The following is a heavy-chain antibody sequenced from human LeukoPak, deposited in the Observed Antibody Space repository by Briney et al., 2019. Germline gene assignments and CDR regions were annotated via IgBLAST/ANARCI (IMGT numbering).Heavy chain of an antibody. CDR1: GGSISSGGYY. Sequence: SETLSLTCTVSGGSISSGGYYWSWIRQHPGEGLEWIGYIYYSGSTYYNPSLKSRVTISVDTSKNQFSLKLSSVTAADTAVYYCARAYGGSYKYYFDYWGQGTLVTVSS. D-gene: IGHD1-26*01. CDR2: IYYSGST. CDR3: ARAYGGSYKYYFDY. V-gene: IGHV4-31*03. J-gene: IGHJ4*02.